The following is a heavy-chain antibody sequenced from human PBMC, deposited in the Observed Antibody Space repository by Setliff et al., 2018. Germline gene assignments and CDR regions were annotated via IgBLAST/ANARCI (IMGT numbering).Heavy chain of an antibody. CDR1: GFTVSSDY. V-gene: IGHV3-66*02. CDR3: ARDAGGDYDN. D-gene: IGHD2-21*02. CDR2: IYSGGDT. J-gene: IGHJ4*02. Sequence: GGSLRLSCAASGFTVSSDYMSWLRQAPGKGLEWVSVIYSGGDTYYADSVKGRFTIYRDNSKNTLYLQMNSLRLEDTAIYYCARDAGGDYDNWGQGTLVTVS.